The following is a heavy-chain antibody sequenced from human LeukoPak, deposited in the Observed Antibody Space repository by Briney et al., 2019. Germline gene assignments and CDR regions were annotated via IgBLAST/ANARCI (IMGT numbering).Heavy chain of an antibody. J-gene: IGHJ4*02. Sequence: GASLQISCEGAGSIFTSYWIGWVRQLPGKGLEWIGIIYPGDSDTRYSPSFQGQVTISADKSISTAYLQWSSLTAADTAMYYCARGIVGAYYFDYWGQGTLVTVSS. CDR3: ARGIVGAYYFDY. CDR1: GSIFTSYW. CDR2: IYPGDSDT. V-gene: IGHV5-51*01. D-gene: IGHD1-26*01.